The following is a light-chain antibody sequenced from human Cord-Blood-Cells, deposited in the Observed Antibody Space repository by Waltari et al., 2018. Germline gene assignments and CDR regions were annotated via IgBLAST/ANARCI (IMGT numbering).Light chain of an antibody. CDR2: GAS. CDR3: QQYGSSPPYT. Sequence: EIVLTQSPGTLSLSPGERATLSCRASQSVSSSYLAWYQQKPGQAPRLLIYGASSSATRIPDRFSCSGSGTDFTLTISRLEPEDFAVYYCQQYGSSPPYTFGQGTKLEIK. V-gene: IGKV3-20*01. J-gene: IGKJ2*01. CDR1: QSVSSSY.